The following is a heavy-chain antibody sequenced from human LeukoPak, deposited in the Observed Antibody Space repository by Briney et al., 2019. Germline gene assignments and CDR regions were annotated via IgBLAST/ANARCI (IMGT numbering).Heavy chain of an antibody. CDR1: GDSLIIFY. J-gene: IGHJ4*02. D-gene: IGHD3-9*01. V-gene: IGHV4-59*08. CDR2: IYYSGTT. CDR3: ARLKFDVLTGYYEALDY. Sequence: SETLSLTCTVSGDSLIIFYWSWIRQPPGKGLEWIGYIYYSGTTNYNPSLKSRVTMSVDTSKNQFSLKLRSVTAADTAVYYCARLKFDVLTGYYEALDYWGQGTLVTVSS.